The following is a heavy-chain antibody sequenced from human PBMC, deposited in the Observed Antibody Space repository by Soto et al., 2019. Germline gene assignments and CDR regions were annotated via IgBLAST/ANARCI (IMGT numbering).Heavy chain of an antibody. J-gene: IGHJ4*02. V-gene: IGHV4-4*02. Sequence: SETLSLTCAVSGGSISSSNWWSWVRQPPGKGLEWMGEIYHSGSTNYNPSLKSRVTISVDTSKNQFSLKLSSVTAADTAVYYCARGYGRNFDYWGQGTLVTVS. CDR2: IYHSGST. D-gene: IGHD5-18*01. CDR3: ARGYGRNFDY. CDR1: GGSISSSNW.